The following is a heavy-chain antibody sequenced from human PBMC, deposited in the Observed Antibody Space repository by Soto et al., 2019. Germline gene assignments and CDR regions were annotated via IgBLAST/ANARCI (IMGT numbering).Heavy chain of an antibody. CDR2: IYPGDSDT. J-gene: IGHJ6*03. D-gene: IGHD3-3*01. V-gene: IGHV5-51*01. CDR1: GYSFTSYW. CDR3: ARHTYDFWSGYYAISLYYMDV. Sequence: GESLKISCKGSGYSFTSYWIGWVRQMPGKGLEWMGIIYPGDSDTRYSPSFQGQVTISADKSISTAYLQWSSLKASDTAMYYCARHTYDFWSGYYAISLYYMDVWGKGTTVTVSS.